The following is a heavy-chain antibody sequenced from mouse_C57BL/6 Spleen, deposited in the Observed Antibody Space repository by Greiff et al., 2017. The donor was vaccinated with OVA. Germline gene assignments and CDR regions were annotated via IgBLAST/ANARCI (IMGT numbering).Heavy chain of an antibody. CDR2: ISSGSSTI. CDR3: ASEDYYGSSFWFAY. D-gene: IGHD1-1*01. V-gene: IGHV5-17*01. CDR1: GFTFSDYG. Sequence: EVHLVESGGGLVKPGGSLKLSCAASGFTFSDYGMHWVRQAPEKGLEWVAYISSGSSTIYYADTVKGRFTISRDNAKNTLFLQMTSLRSEDTAMYYCASEDYYGSSFWFAYWGQGTLVTVSA. J-gene: IGHJ3*01.